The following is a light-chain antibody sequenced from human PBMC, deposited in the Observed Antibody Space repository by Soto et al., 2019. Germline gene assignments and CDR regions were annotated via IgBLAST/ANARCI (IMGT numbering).Light chain of an antibody. CDR1: QSVLHSSNNKNY. V-gene: IGKV4-1*01. CDR2: RAS. J-gene: IGKJ4*01. Sequence: DIVMTQSPDSLAVSLGERATINCKSSQSVLHSSNNKNYLAWYQHKPVQPPKLLISRASTREMGVPDRFSGSGSGTDFTLTISSLQAEDVAFYYCQQYYSFPPTFGGGTKVEIK. CDR3: QQYYSFPPT.